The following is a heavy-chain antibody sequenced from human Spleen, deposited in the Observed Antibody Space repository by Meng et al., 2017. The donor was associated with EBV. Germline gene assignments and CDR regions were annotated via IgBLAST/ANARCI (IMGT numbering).Heavy chain of an antibody. V-gene: IGHV1-3*04. J-gene: IGHJ4*02. CDR2: INTANGNT. CDR3: ATGGRPLWSH. CDR1: GYTFSVDA. D-gene: IGHD2-8*02. Sequence: QVHFLHSVAKVKTPGAAVNVSCKSSGYTFSVDAMHWLRQAPGQRPEWIGWINTANGNTKYSQKFQGRVSITRDRSATTTNMELSSPTSEDTAVYYCATGGRPLWSHWGQGTLVTVSS.